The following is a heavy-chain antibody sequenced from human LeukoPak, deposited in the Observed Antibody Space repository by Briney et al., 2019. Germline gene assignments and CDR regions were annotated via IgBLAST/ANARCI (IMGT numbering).Heavy chain of an antibody. CDR2: IIPIFGTA. Sequence: ASVKVSCKASGGTFSSYAISWVRQAPGQGLEWMGGIIPIFGTANYAQKFQGRVTITADESTSTAYMELSSLRSEDTAGYYCARASDYDFWSGYFDYWGQGTLVTVSS. CDR1: GGTFSSYA. CDR3: ARASDYDFWSGYFDY. J-gene: IGHJ4*02. V-gene: IGHV1-69*13. D-gene: IGHD3-3*01.